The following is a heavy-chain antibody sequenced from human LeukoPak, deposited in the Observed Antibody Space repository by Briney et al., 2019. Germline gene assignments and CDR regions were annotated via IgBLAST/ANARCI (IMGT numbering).Heavy chain of an antibody. V-gene: IGHV3-11*01. D-gene: IGHD2-2*01. Sequence: GGSLRLSCAASGFTFDDYAMHWVRQAPGKGLEWVSYISSSGSTIYYADSVKGRFTISRDNAKNSLYLQMNSLRAEDTAVYYCARDPIVVVPAAKRTNYYYYGMDVWGQGTTVTVSS. CDR3: ARDPIVVVPAAKRTNYYYYGMDV. CDR2: ISSSGSTI. CDR1: GFTFDDYA. J-gene: IGHJ6*02.